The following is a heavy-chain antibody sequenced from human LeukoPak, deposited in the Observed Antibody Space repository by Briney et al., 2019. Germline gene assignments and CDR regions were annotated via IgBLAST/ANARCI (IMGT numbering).Heavy chain of an antibody. D-gene: IGHD2-15*01. J-gene: IGHJ4*02. CDR2: IKSKTDGGTT. CDR3: TTDLWCSGGSCYSFDY. V-gene: IGHV3-15*01. CDR1: GFTFSNAW. Sequence: GGSLRLSCAASGFTFSNAWMSWVRQAPGKGPEWVGRIKSKTDGGTTDYAAPVKGRFTISRDDSKNTLYLQMNSLKTEDTAVYYCTTDLWCSGGSCYSFDYWGQGTLVTVSS.